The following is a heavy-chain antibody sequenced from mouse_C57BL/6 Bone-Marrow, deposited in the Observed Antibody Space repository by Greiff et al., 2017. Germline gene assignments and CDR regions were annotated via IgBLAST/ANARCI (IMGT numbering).Heavy chain of an antibody. Sequence: EVQVVESGGDLVKPGGSLKLSCAASGFTFSSYGMSWVRQTPDKRLGWVATISSGGSYTHYPDSVKGRFTISRDNAKNTLYLQMSSLKSEDTAMYYCARHSLRGDYWGQGTTLTVSS. V-gene: IGHV5-6*01. J-gene: IGHJ2*01. CDR3: ARHSLRGDY. CDR2: ISSGGSYT. CDR1: GFTFSSYG.